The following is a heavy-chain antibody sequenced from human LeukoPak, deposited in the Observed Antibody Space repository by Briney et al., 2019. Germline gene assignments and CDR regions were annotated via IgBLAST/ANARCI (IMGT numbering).Heavy chain of an antibody. D-gene: IGHD3-10*01. CDR1: GFTFSSYA. CDR2: ISYDGSNK. Sequence: GGSLRLSCAASGFTFSSYAMHWVRQAPGKGLEWVAVISYDGSNKYYADSVKGRFTISRDNSKNTLYLQMNSLRAEDTAVYYCAEVGSGSYYVYWGQGTLVTVSS. J-gene: IGHJ4*02. V-gene: IGHV3-30*04. CDR3: AEVGSGSYYVY.